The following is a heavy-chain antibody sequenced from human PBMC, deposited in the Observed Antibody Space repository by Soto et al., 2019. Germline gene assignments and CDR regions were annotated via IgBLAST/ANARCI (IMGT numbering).Heavy chain of an antibody. Sequence: SETLSLTCTVSGGSISSNSYYWGWIRQPPGKGLEWIGSIYYSGSTYYNPSLKSRVTISVDTSKNQFSLKLSSVTAADTAVYYCARRSMVRGVNGLYYYYYMDVWGKGTTVTVSS. V-gene: IGHV4-39*01. J-gene: IGHJ6*03. CDR1: GGSISSNSYY. CDR2: IYYSGST. D-gene: IGHD3-10*01. CDR3: ARRSMVRGVNGLYYYYYMDV.